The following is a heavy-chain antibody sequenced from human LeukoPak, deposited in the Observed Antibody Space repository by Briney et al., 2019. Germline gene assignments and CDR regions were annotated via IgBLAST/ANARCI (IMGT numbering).Heavy chain of an antibody. Sequence: GGSLRLSCVASGFTFSSYWMSWVRQAPGKGLEWVANIKQDGSEKYYVDSVKGRFTISRDNAKNSLYLQMNSLRAEDTAVYYCARDRANFDDWGQGTLVTVSS. J-gene: IGHJ4*02. V-gene: IGHV3-7*01. D-gene: IGHD3-10*01. CDR1: GFTFSSYW. CDR2: IKQDGSEK. CDR3: ARDRANFDD.